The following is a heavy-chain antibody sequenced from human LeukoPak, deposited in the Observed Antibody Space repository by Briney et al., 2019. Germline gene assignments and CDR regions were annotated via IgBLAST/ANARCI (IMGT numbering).Heavy chain of an antibody. Sequence: GSVKVSCKASGYTFTNYDFNWMRQATGQGLEWMGWMNPNSGSTGYAQKFQGSVTMTRDTSISTAYMELSSLTSEDTAVYYCARDARGAVAADDPLDIWGQGTTVTVSS. CDR1: GYTFTNYD. D-gene: IGHD6-13*01. V-gene: IGHV1-8*01. CDR2: MNPNSGST. J-gene: IGHJ3*02. CDR3: ARDARGAVAADDPLDI.